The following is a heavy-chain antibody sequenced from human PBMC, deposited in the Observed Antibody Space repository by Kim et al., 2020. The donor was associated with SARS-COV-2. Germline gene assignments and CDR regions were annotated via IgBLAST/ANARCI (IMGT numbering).Heavy chain of an antibody. CDR3: ARGGATTGTRGAPYYYYYYGMDV. J-gene: IGHJ6*02. V-gene: IGHV3-74*01. D-gene: IGHD1-1*01. Sequence: GGSLILSCAASGFTFSSYWMHWVRQAPGKGLVWVSRINSDGSSTSYADSVKGRFTISRDNAKNTLYLQMNSLRAEDTAVYYCARGGATTGTRGAPYYYYYYGMDVWGQGTTVTVSS. CDR2: INSDGSST. CDR1: GFTFSSYW.